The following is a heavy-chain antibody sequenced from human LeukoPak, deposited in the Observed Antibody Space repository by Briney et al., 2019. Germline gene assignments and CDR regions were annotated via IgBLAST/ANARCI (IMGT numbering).Heavy chain of an antibody. Sequence: GGSLRLSCAASGFTFSDYYMSWIRQAPGKGLEWVSYISSSGSTIYYADSVKGRFTISRDNAKNSLYLQLNSLRAEDTAVYYCASMAVGGADVDYWGQGTLVTVSS. V-gene: IGHV3-11*04. CDR1: GFTFSDYY. J-gene: IGHJ4*02. CDR3: ASMAVGGADVDY. CDR2: ISSSGSTI. D-gene: IGHD3-10*01.